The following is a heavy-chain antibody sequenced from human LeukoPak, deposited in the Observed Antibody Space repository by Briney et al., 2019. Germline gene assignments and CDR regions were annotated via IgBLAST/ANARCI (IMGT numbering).Heavy chain of an antibody. CDR2: INPNSGGT. CDR3: AREIGVDCSSTSCPNLDY. V-gene: IGHV1-2*02. J-gene: IGHJ4*02. Sequence: ASVKVSCKASGYTFTGYYMHWVRPAPGQGLEWVGWINPNSGGTNYAQKFQGRVTMTRDTSISTAYMELSRLRSDDTAVYYCAREIGVDCSSTSCPNLDYWGQGTLVTVSS. D-gene: IGHD2-2*01. CDR1: GYTFTGYY.